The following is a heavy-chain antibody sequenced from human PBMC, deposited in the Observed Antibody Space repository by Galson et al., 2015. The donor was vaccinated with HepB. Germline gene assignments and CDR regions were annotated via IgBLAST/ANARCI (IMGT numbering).Heavy chain of an antibody. V-gene: IGHV1-69*02. CDR3: ARGEKGGVRYFDY. J-gene: IGHJ4*02. D-gene: IGHD3-10*01. CDR2: IIPILGIA. CDR1: GGTFSSYT. Sequence: SVKVSCKASGGTFSSYTISWVRQAPGQGLEWMGRIIPILGIANYAQKFKGRVTITADKSTSTAYMELSSLRSEDTAVYYCARGEKGGVRYFDYWGQGTLVTVSS.